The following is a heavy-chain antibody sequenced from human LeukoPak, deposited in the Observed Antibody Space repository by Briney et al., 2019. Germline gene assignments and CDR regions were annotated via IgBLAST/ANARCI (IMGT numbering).Heavy chain of an antibody. CDR1: GFTFSSYW. Sequence: GGSLRLSCAASGFTFSSYWMSWVRQAPGKGREWVANIKQDGSEKYYVDSVKGRFTISRENAKNSLYLKMNSLRAEDTAVYYCAGHPTLYCSGGSCSDYWGQGTLVTVSS. CDR3: AGHPTLYCSGGSCSDY. CDR2: IKQDGSEK. D-gene: IGHD2-15*01. J-gene: IGHJ4*02. V-gene: IGHV3-7*01.